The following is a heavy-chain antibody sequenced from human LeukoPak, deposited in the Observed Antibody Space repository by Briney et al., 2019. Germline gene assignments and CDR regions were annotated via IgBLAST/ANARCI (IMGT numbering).Heavy chain of an antibody. CDR2: ISYDGSDK. V-gene: IGHV3-30*03. CDR3: ARVLSGSYDNYFDY. Sequence: GGSLRLSCAASGFTFSSYDMHWVRQAPGKGLEWVAVISYDGSDKYYVDSVKGRFTISRDNSKNTLYLQMNSLKAEDAAVYYCARVLSGSYDNYFDYWGQGTLVTVSS. D-gene: IGHD1-26*01. J-gene: IGHJ4*02. CDR1: GFTFSSYD.